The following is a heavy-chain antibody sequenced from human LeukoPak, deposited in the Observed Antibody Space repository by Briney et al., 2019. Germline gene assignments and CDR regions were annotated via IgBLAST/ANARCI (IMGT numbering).Heavy chain of an antibody. CDR2: IKQDGSEK. Sequence: PGGSLRLSCAASGFTFSIYWMTWVRQAPGKGLEWVANIKQDGSEKYYVDSVKGRFTISRDNANNSLYLQMNSLRAEDTAVYYCAKNPPLASRVVVIFFDYWGQGTLVTVSS. CDR1: GFTFSIYW. J-gene: IGHJ4*02. D-gene: IGHD3-22*01. V-gene: IGHV3-7*03. CDR3: AKNPPLASRVVVIFFDY.